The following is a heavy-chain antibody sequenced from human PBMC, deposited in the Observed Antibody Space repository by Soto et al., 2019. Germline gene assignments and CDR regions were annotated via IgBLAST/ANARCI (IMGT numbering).Heavy chain of an antibody. V-gene: IGHV4-4*02. D-gene: IGHD3-16*01. CDR2: ISHSGTV. CDR3: ARDYDGFDY. J-gene: IGHJ4*02. Sequence: QVRLQQSGPGLVKPSETVSLTCDVSSVSITSSNWWTWVRQLPGKGLEGLGKISHSGTVNYNATLRSRVTISVDKPKNQLSLKLMSVTAADTAVYYCARDYDGFDYWGPGILVTVSS. CDR1: SVSITSSNW.